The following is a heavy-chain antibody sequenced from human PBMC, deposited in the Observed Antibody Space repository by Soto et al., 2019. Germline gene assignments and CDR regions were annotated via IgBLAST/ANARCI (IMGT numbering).Heavy chain of an antibody. CDR3: ARDRYYRGSGYTFDY. J-gene: IGHJ4*02. Sequence: QVQLVQSGAEVKKPGASVKVSCKASGYTFTSYYMHWVRQAPGQGLEWMGIINPSGGSTSYAQKFQGRVTMTRDTSTSTVYMELSSLSSEDTDVYYCARDRYYRGSGYTFDYWGQGTLVTVSS. V-gene: IGHV1-46*01. D-gene: IGHD5-12*01. CDR1: GYTFTSYY. CDR2: INPSGGST.